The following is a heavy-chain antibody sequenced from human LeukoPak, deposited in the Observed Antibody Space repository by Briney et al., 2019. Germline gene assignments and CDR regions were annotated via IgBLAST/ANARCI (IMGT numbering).Heavy chain of an antibody. CDR2: IVVSSGNT. D-gene: IGHD5-18*01. CDR1: GXTFTSSA. J-gene: IGHJ4*02. CDR3: AAGGRGYSPY. V-gene: IGHV1-58*02. Sequence: GTSXXVXCKASGXTFTSSAMQWVRQARGQRLEWIGWIVVSSGNTNYAQKFQERVTINRDRSTRTAYMELSRLRSEETAVYYCAAGGRGYSPYWGQGTLVTVSS.